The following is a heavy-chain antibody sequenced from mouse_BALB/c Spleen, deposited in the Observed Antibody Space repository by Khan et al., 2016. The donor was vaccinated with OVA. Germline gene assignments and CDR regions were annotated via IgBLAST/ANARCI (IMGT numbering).Heavy chain of an antibody. CDR2: ISSGGTT. CDR1: GFTFSSYV. V-gene: IGHV5-6-5*01. D-gene: IGHD2-14*01. J-gene: IGHJ2*01. CDR3: AREAYRYDEYYFDY. Sequence: EVQLVESGGDLVKPGGSLKLSCAVSGFTFSSYVTSWVRQTPEKRLEWVASISSGGTTAYPDNVKGRFTISRDNARNIMYLQMSSLRSEDTAMYYCAREAYRYDEYYFDYWGQGTTLTVSS.